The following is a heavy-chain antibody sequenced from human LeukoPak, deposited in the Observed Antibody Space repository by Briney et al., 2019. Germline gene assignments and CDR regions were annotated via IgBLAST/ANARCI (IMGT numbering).Heavy chain of an antibody. Sequence: GGFLRLTCAASGLTFSSYAMSWVRQPPRKGLEWVSAISGSGGSTYYADSVKGRFTISRDNSKNTLYLQMNSLRAEDTAVYYCAKDTAMVQYYFDYWGQGTLVTVSS. CDR1: GLTFSSYA. D-gene: IGHD5-18*01. CDR3: AKDTAMVQYYFDY. J-gene: IGHJ4*02. V-gene: IGHV3-23*01. CDR2: ISGSGGST.